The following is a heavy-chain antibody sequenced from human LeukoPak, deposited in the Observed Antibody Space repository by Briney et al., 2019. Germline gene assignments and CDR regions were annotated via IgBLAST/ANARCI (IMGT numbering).Heavy chain of an antibody. CDR3: AKLLGTVTTYDS. Sequence: GGSLRLSCEASGLTFSGNWMSWVRQAPGKGLEWVASINPDGSQKLYVDSVKGRFTISRDNTKSSLYLQMNSLGAEDTAMYYCAKLLGTVTTYDSWGQGTRVTVSS. D-gene: IGHD2/OR15-2a*01. V-gene: IGHV3-7*01. J-gene: IGHJ4*02. CDR1: GLTFSGNW. CDR2: INPDGSQK.